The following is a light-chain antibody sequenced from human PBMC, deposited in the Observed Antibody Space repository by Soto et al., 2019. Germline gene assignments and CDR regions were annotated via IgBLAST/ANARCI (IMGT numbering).Light chain of an antibody. V-gene: IGKV3-20*01. CDR2: GYS. CDR1: QSVSNNY. J-gene: IGKJ2*01. Sequence: EVVLTQSPGTLSLSPGERATLSCRASQSVSNNYLAWYQQKPGQSPKLLIFGYSDRPTGIPDRFSGSGSGTDFTLTISSLEPEDFAVYYCKQYGSSPPYTFGQGTKLEIK. CDR3: KQYGSSPPYT.